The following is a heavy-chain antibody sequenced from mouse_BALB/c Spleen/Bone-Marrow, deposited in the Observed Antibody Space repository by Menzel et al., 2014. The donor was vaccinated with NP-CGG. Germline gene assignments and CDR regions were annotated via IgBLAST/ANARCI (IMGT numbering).Heavy chain of an antibody. J-gene: IGHJ4*01. Sequence: QVQLKQSGPSLVQPSQSLSITCTVSGFSLTSFGIHWVRQSPGKGLEWLGVIWSGGSTDYNAAFISRLSISKDNSKSQVFFKMNSLQANDTAIYYCTRNWDDYTMDYWGEGTSVTVSS. D-gene: IGHD4-1*01. CDR3: TRNWDDYTMDY. CDR1: GFSLTSFG. CDR2: IWSGGST. V-gene: IGHV2-2*02.